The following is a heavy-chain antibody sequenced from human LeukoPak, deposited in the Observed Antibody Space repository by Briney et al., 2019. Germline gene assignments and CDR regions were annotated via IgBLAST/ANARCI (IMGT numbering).Heavy chain of an antibody. V-gene: IGHV3-23*01. CDR1: GFTFSSYA. CDR2: ISGSGGST. CDR3: ARDRSYYYGMDV. Sequence: GGSLRLSCAASGFTFSSYAMSWVRQAPGKGLEWVSAISGSGGSTYYADSVKGRFTISRDNSKNTLYLQMNSLRAEDTAVYYCARDRSYYYGMDVWGQGATVTVSS. J-gene: IGHJ6*02.